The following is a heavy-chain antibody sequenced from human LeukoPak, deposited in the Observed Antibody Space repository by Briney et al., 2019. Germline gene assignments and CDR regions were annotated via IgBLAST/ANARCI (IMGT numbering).Heavy chain of an antibody. Sequence: PGGSLRLSCAASGFTFSNYAMHWVRQAPGKRLEWVSVISYDGSNKYYADSVKGRFTISRDNSKDTVYLQMNSLRAEDTAVYYCARDRDTRVGPTDIDYWGQGTLVTVSS. V-gene: IGHV3-30*04. CDR2: ISYDGSNK. D-gene: IGHD5-18*01. CDR1: GFTFSNYA. J-gene: IGHJ4*02. CDR3: ARDRDTRVGPTDIDY.